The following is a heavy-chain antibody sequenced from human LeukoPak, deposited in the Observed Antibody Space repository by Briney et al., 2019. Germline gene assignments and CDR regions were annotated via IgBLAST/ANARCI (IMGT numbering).Heavy chain of an antibody. V-gene: IGHV4-59*01. CDR3: ARAAGPGGTTFLGWFDP. CDR1: GGSISSYY. J-gene: IGHJ5*02. D-gene: IGHD1-7*01. Sequence: SETLSLTCTVSGGSISSYYWSWLRQPPGKGLEWIGYTYYSGSTNYYPSLKSRVTISIDTSKNQFSLKLSSVTAADTAVYYCARAAGPGGTTFLGWFDPWGQGTLVTVSS. CDR2: TYYSGST.